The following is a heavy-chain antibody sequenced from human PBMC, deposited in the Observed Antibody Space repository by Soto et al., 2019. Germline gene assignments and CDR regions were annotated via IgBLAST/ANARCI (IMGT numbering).Heavy chain of an antibody. J-gene: IGHJ4*02. D-gene: IGHD3-16*02. CDR2: ISGSGGST. CDR3: AKEVLAPQTFGGVIVPEFDY. CDR1: GFTFSSYA. Sequence: EVQLLESGGGLVQPGGSLRLSCAASGFTFSSYAMSWVRQAPGKGLEWVSAISGSGGSTYYADSVKGRFTISRDNSKNTLYLQMNSLRAEDTAVYYCAKEVLAPQTFGGVIVPEFDYWGQGTLVTVSS. V-gene: IGHV3-23*01.